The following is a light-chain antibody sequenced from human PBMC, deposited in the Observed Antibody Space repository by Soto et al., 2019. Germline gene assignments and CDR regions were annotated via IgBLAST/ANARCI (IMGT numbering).Light chain of an antibody. J-gene: IGKJ4*01. Sequence: ELVLTQSPGTLSLSPGERATLSCRASQSVSSSYLAWYQQKPGQAPRLLIYGASSRATGIPDRFSGSGSGTDFTLTISRLEPEDCAIYYCQQYHTWPITFGGGTKVDIK. CDR2: GAS. CDR1: QSVSSSY. V-gene: IGKV3-20*01. CDR3: QQYHTWPIT.